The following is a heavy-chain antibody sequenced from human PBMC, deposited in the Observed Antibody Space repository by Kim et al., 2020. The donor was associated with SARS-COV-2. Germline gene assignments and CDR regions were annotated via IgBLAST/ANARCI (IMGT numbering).Heavy chain of an antibody. CDR2: ISWDGGST. CDR1: GFTFDDYA. V-gene: IGHV3-43D*03. J-gene: IGHJ4*02. D-gene: IGHD5-18*01. Sequence: GGSLRLSCVASGFTFDDYAMHWVRQAPGKGLEWVSLISWDGGSTYYADSVKGRFTISRDNSKNSLYLQMNSLRAEDTALYYCAKDVGGAYSYGCHYWGQGTLVTVSS. CDR3: AKDVGGAYSYGCHY.